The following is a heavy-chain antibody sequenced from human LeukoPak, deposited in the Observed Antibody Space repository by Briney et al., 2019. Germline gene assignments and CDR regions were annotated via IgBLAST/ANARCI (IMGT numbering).Heavy chain of an antibody. V-gene: IGHV1-8*02. CDR1: GYTFTGYY. Sequence: ASVKVSCKASGYTFTGYYMHWVRQATGQGLEWMGWMNPNSGNTGYAQKFQGRVTMTRNTSISTAYMELSSLRSEDTAVYYCARVRGYCSSTSCRRKVNPHNWFDPWGQGTLVTVSS. CDR2: MNPNSGNT. J-gene: IGHJ5*02. D-gene: IGHD2-2*01. CDR3: ARVRGYCSSTSCRRKVNPHNWFDP.